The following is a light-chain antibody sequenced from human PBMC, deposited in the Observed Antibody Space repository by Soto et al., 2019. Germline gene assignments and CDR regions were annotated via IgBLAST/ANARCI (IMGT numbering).Light chain of an antibody. CDR3: QQSYSTLA. J-gene: IGKJ3*01. Sequence: DIQMTQSPSSLSASVGDRVTITCRASQSISSYLNWYQQKPGKAPKLLIYAASSLQSGVPSRFSGSGCGTDFTLTIRSLQPEDFATYYCQQSYSTLAFGPGTKVDIK. CDR1: QSISSY. V-gene: IGKV1-39*01. CDR2: AAS.